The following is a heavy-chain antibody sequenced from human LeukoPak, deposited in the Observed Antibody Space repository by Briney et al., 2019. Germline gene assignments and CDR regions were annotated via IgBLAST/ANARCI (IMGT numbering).Heavy chain of an antibody. CDR3: AKDQYGEAFDI. J-gene: IGHJ3*02. CDR1: GFTFSSYA. V-gene: IGHV3-23*01. CDR2: ISGSSGWT. D-gene: IGHD4-17*01. Sequence: PGGSLRLSCAASGFTFSSYAMSWVRQTPGKGLDWVSSISGSSGWTSYADSVKGRFTISRDNSKNTLYLHMNSLRVEDTAVYYCAKDQYGEAFDIWGPGTMVTVSS.